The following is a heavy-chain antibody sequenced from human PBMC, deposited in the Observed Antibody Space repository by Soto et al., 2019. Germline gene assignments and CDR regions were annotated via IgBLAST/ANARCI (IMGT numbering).Heavy chain of an antibody. V-gene: IGHV3-7*01. CDR2: IKQDGSEK. D-gene: IGHD3-3*01. CDR1: GFTFRNYW. CDR3: ARNKENEFWSGYESRSFDY. J-gene: IGHJ4*02. Sequence: EVQLVESGGGLVQPGGSLRLTCAASGFTFRNYWMSWVRQAPGKGLEWVANIKQDGSEKYYVDSVKGRFTISRDNAENSLFLQMNSLRGGDTAVYYCARNKENEFWSGYESRSFDYSGQGTLVTVSS.